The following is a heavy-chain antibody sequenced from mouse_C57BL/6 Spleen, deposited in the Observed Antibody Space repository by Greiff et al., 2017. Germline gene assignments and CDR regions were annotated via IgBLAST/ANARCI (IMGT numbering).Heavy chain of an antibody. J-gene: IGHJ2*01. CDR3: ARHGGAFDY. Sequence: EVKLVESGGGLVKPGGSLKLSCAASGFTFSSYTMSWVRQTPEKRLEWVATISGGGGNTYYPDSVKGRFTISRDNAKNTLYLQMSSLRSEDTALYYCARHGGAFDYWGQGTTLTVSS. CDR2: ISGGGGNT. CDR1: GFTFSSYT. V-gene: IGHV5-9*01.